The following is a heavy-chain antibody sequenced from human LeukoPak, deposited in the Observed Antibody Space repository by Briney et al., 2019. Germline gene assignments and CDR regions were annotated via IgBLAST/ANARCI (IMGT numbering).Heavy chain of an antibody. CDR2: IYYSGST. V-gene: IGHV4-59*01. CDR3: ARAGGYSYGHYYFDY. D-gene: IGHD5-18*01. Sequence: SETLSLTCTVSGGSISSYYWSWIRQPPGKGLEWIGYIYYSGSTNYNPSLKSRVTISVDTSKNQFSLKLSSVTAADTAVYYCARAGGYSYGHYYFDYWGQGTLVTVSS. CDR1: GGSISSYY. J-gene: IGHJ4*02.